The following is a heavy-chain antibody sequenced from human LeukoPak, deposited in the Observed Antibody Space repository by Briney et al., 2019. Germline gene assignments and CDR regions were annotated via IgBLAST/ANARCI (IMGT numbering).Heavy chain of an antibody. CDR1: GFAFSTYR. Sequence: SGGSLRLSCAASGFAFSTYRMNWVRQAPGRGLEWVSCITSSSDYIYYADSVKGRFTISRDNAKNSLYLQMNSLRAEDTAVYYCARDAAAAPTNWFDPWGQGTLVTVSS. D-gene: IGHD6-13*01. V-gene: IGHV3-21*01. CDR2: ITSSSDYI. CDR3: ARDAAAAPTNWFDP. J-gene: IGHJ5*02.